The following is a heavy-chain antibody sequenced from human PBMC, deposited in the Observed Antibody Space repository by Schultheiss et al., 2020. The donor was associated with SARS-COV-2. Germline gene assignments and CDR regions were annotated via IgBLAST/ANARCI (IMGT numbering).Heavy chain of an antibody. J-gene: IGHJ6*02. Sequence: GGSLRLSCAASGFTFSSYGMHWVRQAPGKGLEWVAVISYDGSNKYYADSVKGRFTISRDNSKNTLYLQMNSLRAEDTAVYYCAKDLAYCSGGSCYYYYYGMDVWGQGTTVTVSS. CDR2: ISYDGSNK. CDR1: GFTFSSYG. V-gene: IGHV3-30*18. CDR3: AKDLAYCSGGSCYYYYYGMDV. D-gene: IGHD2-15*01.